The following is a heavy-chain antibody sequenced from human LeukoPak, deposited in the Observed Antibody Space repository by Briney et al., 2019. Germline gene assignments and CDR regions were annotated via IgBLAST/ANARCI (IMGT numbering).Heavy chain of an antibody. V-gene: IGHV1-8*01. D-gene: IGHD6-19*01. J-gene: IGHJ6*02. CDR1: GYTFTSYD. CDR2: MNPNSGNT. CDR3: ARQEQWLVYYYGMDV. Sequence: GASVKVSCKASGYTFTSYDINWVRPATGQGLEWMGWMNPNSGNTGYAQKFQGRVTMTRNTSISTAYMELSSLRSEDTAVYYCARQEQWLVYYYGMDVWGQGTTVTVSS.